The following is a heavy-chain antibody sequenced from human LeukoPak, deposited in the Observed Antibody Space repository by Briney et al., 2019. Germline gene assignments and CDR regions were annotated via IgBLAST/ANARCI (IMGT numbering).Heavy chain of an antibody. CDR3: ARDLLTVYGEDWFDP. Sequence: PGASVKVSCKASGYTFTNYGISWVRQAPGQGLEWMGWISAYNGNTNYAQKLQDRVTMTTDTSTSTAYMELRSLRSDDTAVYYCARDLLTVYGEDWFDPWGQGTLVTVSS. J-gene: IGHJ5*02. D-gene: IGHD2-8*01. CDR1: GYTFTNYG. CDR2: ISAYNGNT. V-gene: IGHV1-18*01.